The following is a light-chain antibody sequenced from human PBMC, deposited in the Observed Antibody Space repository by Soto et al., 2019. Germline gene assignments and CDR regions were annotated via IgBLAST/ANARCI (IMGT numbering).Light chain of an antibody. J-gene: IGLJ1*01. CDR3: QSYESSLTTFV. CDR2: DVT. CDR1: NTDVGAYNY. Sequence: QSVLTQPRSVSGSPGQSVTISCSGTNTDVGAYNYVSWYQQHPGKAPKLIIYDVTQRPSGVSARFSGSKSGNTASLTISGLQADDDADYYCQSYESSLTTFVFGTGTKVTVL. V-gene: IGLV2-11*01.